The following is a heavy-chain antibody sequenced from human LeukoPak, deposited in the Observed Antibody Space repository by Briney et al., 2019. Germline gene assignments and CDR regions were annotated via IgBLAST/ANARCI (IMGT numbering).Heavy chain of an antibody. Sequence: PGGSLRLSCAASGFTFSNAWMSWVRQAPGKGLEWVSAISGSGGSTYYADSVKGRFTISRDNSKNTLYLQMNSLRAEDTAVYYCAYSSSWTFWGQGTLVTVSS. D-gene: IGHD6-13*01. CDR1: GFTFSNAW. CDR3: AYSSSWTF. J-gene: IGHJ4*02. CDR2: ISGSGGST. V-gene: IGHV3-23*01.